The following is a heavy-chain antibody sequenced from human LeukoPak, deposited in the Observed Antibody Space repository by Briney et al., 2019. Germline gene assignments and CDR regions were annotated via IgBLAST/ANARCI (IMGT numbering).Heavy chain of an antibody. Sequence: GGSLRLSCAASGIRFTTHWMNWVRQAPGKGLEWVASIRQDGGEKKYVNSVKGRFTISRDLAQNSLFLQMNSLRAEDTAVYYCASAYASYDFWSGYENFDFWGQGTLVTVSS. CDR3: ASAYASYDFWSGYENFDF. D-gene: IGHD3-3*01. CDR1: GIRFTTHW. J-gene: IGHJ4*02. V-gene: IGHV3-7*01. CDR2: IRQDGGEK.